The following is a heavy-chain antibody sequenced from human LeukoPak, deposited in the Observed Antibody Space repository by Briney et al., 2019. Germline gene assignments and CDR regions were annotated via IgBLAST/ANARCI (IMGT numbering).Heavy chain of an antibody. V-gene: IGHV4-39*01. Sequence: NPSETLSLTCTVSGGSITSSSHHRGWIRQSPGKGLEWIGSMYYGRTTYYNPSLNSRVTISVVTSKNQFSLQVNSVTAADTAVYYCVRHDGRGGSTMGALDSWGQGSLVTVSS. CDR2: MYYGRTT. CDR3: VRHDGRGGSTMGALDS. CDR1: GGSITSSSHH. D-gene: IGHD5/OR15-5a*01. J-gene: IGHJ4*02.